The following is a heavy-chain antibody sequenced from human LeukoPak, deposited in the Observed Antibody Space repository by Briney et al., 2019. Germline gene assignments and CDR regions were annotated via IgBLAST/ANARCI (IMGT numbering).Heavy chain of an antibody. CDR3: ARGRYCRGDCYVFEGGDYYYYMDV. Sequence: ASVKVSCKASGYTFSSYDINWVRQATGQGLEWLGWMNPNSGYTGYGQKFQGRVTITRNTSISTAYMELSSLRSEDTAVYYCARGRYCRGDCYVFEGGDYYYYMDVWGKGTTVTVSS. D-gene: IGHD2-21*02. CDR1: GYTFSSYD. J-gene: IGHJ6*03. CDR2: MNPNSGYT. V-gene: IGHV1-8*03.